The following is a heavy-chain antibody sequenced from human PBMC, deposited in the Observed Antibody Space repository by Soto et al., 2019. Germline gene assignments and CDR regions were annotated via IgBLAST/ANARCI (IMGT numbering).Heavy chain of an antibody. V-gene: IGHV1-18*01. CDR1: GYTFTSYG. CDR3: ARDPVTYQEVDYYYYGMDV. D-gene: IGHD2-21*02. CDR2: ISAYNGNT. Sequence: QVQLVQSGAEVKKPGASVKVSCKASGYTFTSYGISWVRQAPGQGLEWMGWISAYNGNTNYAQKLQGRVTMTTDPATSTAYMELRSLRSDDTAVYYCARDPVTYQEVDYYYYGMDVWGQGTTVTVSS. J-gene: IGHJ6*02.